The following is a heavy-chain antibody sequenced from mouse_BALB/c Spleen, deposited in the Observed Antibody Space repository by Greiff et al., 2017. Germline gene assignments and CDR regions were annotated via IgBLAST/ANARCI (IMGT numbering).Heavy chain of an antibody. CDR2: ISSGSSTI. D-gene: IGHD2-10*02. CDR3: ARGYGNYYFDY. CDR1: GFTFSSFG. V-gene: IGHV5-17*02. Sequence: EVKLVESGGGLVQPGGSRKLSCAASGFTFSSFGMHWVRQAPEKGLEWVAYISSGSSTIYYADTVKGRFTISRDNPKNTLFLQMTSLRSEDTAMYYCARGYGNYYFDYWGQGTTLTVSS. J-gene: IGHJ2*01.